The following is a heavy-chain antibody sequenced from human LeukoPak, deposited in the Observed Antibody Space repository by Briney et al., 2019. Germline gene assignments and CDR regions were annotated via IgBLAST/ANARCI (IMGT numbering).Heavy chain of an antibody. V-gene: IGHV4-59*08. CDR3: ARLITMIVVVTTTPSYYFDY. D-gene: IGHD3-22*01. J-gene: IGHJ4*02. Sequence: SETLSLTCTVSGGSISSYYWSWIRQHPGKGLEWIGYIYYSGSTYYNPSLKSRVTISVDTSKNQFSLKLSSVTAADTAVYYCARLITMIVVVTTTPSYYFDYWGQGTLVTVSS. CDR2: IYYSGST. CDR1: GGSISSYY.